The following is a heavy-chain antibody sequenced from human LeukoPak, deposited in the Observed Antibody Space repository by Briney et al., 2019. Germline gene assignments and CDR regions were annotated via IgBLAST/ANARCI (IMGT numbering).Heavy chain of an antibody. CDR3: AKHPSGYYYDLFDY. V-gene: IGHV3-23*01. J-gene: IGHJ4*02. D-gene: IGHD3-22*01. Sequence: PGGSLRLSCAASGFTFSSYAMSWVRQAPGKGLEWVSSISGSGDATYYADSVKGRFTISRDSSKNTLYLQMNSLRPEDTAVYYCAKHPSGYYYDLFDYWGQGTLVTVSS. CDR2: ISGSGDAT. CDR1: GFTFSSYA.